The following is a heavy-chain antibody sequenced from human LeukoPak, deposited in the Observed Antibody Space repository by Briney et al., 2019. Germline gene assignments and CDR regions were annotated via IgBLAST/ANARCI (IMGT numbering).Heavy chain of an antibody. CDR1: GRSISSGGYY. Sequence: PSETLSLTCTVSGRSISSGGYYWSWIRQHPGKGLEWIGYIYYSGSTYYNPSLKSRVTISVDTSKNQFSLKLSSVTAADTAVYSCARESLDYGDFWGQGTLVTVSS. V-gene: IGHV4-31*03. CDR3: ARESLDYGDF. CDR2: IYYSGST. J-gene: IGHJ4*02.